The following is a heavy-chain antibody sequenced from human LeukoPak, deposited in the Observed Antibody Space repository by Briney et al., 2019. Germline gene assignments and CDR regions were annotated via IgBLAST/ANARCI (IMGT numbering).Heavy chain of an antibody. J-gene: IGHJ2*01. D-gene: IGHD2-21*02. V-gene: IGHV3-21*01. CDR3: ARDRRYCGGDCYTEDWYFDL. CDR1: GFTFSSYS. Sequence: GGSLRLSCAASGFTFSSYSMNWVRQAPGKGLEWVSSITSSSSYIYYADSVKGRFTISRDNAKSSLYLQMNNLRAEDTAVYYCARDRRYCGGDCYTEDWYFDLWGRGTLVTVSS. CDR2: ITSSSSYI.